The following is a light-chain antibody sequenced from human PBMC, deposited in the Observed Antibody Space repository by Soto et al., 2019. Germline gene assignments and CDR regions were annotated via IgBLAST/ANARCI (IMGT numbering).Light chain of an antibody. J-gene: IGLJ3*02. CDR2: LNSDGSH. CDR3: QTWGTGIHWV. V-gene: IGLV4-69*01. Sequence: QLVLTQSPSASASLGASVKLTCTLSSGHSSYAIAWQQQQPEKGPRYLMKLNSDGSHSKGDGIPDRFSGSSSGAERYLTISSLQSEEEADYYCQTWGTGIHWVFGGGTKLTVL. CDR1: SGHSSYA.